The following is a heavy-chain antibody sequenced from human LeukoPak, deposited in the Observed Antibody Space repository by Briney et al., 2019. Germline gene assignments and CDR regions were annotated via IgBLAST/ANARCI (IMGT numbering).Heavy chain of an antibody. CDR1: GYTFTSYY. D-gene: IGHD6-6*01. CDR3: ARDPEYSSSFWFDP. CDR2: INPNSGGT. J-gene: IGHJ5*02. V-gene: IGHV1-2*02. Sequence: ASVKVSCKASGYTFTSYYMHWVRQAPGQGLEWMGWINPNSGGTNYAQKFQGRVTMTRDTSISTAYMELSRLRSDDTAVYYCARDPEYSSSFWFDPWGQGTLVTVSS.